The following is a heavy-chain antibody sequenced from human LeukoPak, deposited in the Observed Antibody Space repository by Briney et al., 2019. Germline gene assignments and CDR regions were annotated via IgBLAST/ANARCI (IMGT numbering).Heavy chain of an antibody. Sequence: GSLRLSCASSTFNVSSYYMSWVRQAPGKGLDWVSVIYRGGTTYYADSVKGRFTMSRDSSKNTLYLQMNSLRVDDTALYYCARRGDIGQDAFDIWGQGTMVTVYS. CDR3: ARRGDIGQDAFDI. V-gene: IGHV3-66*01. CDR2: IYRGGTT. D-gene: IGHD3-10*01. J-gene: IGHJ3*02. CDR1: TFNVSSYY.